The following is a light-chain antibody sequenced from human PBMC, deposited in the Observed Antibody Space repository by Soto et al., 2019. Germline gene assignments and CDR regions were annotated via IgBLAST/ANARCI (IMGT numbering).Light chain of an antibody. Sequence: DFVMTQSPDSLAVSLGERATINCKSSQSVLYSPNNINYLSWYQQKPEQPPKLLIYWASTRESGVPDRFSGSGSGTDFTLTISSLQAEDVAVYYCHQYINAPWTFGQGTKVEIK. V-gene: IGKV4-1*01. CDR1: QSVLYSPNNINY. CDR3: HQYINAPWT. CDR2: WAS. J-gene: IGKJ1*01.